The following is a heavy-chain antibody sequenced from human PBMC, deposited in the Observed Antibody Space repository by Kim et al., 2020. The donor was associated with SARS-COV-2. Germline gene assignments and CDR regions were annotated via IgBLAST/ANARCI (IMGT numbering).Heavy chain of an antibody. V-gene: IGHV3-21*01. J-gene: IGHJ2*01. Sequence: VKGRFTISRDNAKNSLYLQMNSLRAEDTAVYYCARSPGANYRVWVWYFDLWGRGTLVTVSS. CDR3: ARSPGANYRVWVWYFDL. D-gene: IGHD1-26*01.